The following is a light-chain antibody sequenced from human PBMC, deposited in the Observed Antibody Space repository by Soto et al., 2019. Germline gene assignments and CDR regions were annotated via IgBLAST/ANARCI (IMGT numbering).Light chain of an antibody. J-gene: IGLJ1*01. CDR1: SIDVGAYDY. Sequence: QSALTQPASVSGSPGESITISCTGTSIDVGAYDYVSWYQQHPDKAPKLIIYEVSHRPSGVSNRFSGSKSVNTATLTISGLQAEDEADYYCSSYTSSSTRVFGTGTKVTVL. V-gene: IGLV2-14*03. CDR3: SSYTSSSTRV. CDR2: EVS.